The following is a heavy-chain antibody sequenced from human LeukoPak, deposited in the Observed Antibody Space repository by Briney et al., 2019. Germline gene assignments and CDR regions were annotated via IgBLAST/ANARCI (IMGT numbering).Heavy chain of an antibody. CDR3: NTDIGRTWYSYYTDV. CDR2: IKSGGTT. J-gene: IGHJ6*03. V-gene: IGHV3-15*01. D-gene: IGHD2-15*01. CDR1: GFTVDNAW. Sequence: GGSLRLSCAASGFTVDNAWMSWVRQAPGKGLEWVGRIKSGGTTEYNAPVKGRFTISRDDSKNTLDLQMDSLKIEDTAVYYCNTDIGRTWYSYYTDVWGKGTTVTVSS.